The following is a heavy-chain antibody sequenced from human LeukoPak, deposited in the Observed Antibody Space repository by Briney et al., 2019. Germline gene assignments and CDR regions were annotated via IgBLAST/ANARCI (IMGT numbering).Heavy chain of an antibody. Sequence: PGGSLRLSCAASGFTFRSYVMNWVRQAPGKGLEWVSGIRAGGDRTYYADSVKGRFTISRDNSKNTLYLQMNSLRAEDTAVYYCARRESTTMVRGGVDYWGQGTLVTVSS. D-gene: IGHD3-10*01. CDR1: GFTFRSYV. CDR2: IRAGGDRT. J-gene: IGHJ4*02. CDR3: ARRESTTMVRGGVDY. V-gene: IGHV3-23*01.